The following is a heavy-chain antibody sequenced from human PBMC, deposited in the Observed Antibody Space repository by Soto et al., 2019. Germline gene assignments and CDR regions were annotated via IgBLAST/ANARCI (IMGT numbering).Heavy chain of an antibody. Sequence: GGSLRLSCAASGFTFSSYSMNWVRQAPGKGLEWISYISSHSSTLHYADSVKGRFTISRDNAGNSLYLQMNSLRDEDTAVYYCVRDGSGNLYLNWFDPRGQGTLVTVSS. D-gene: IGHD6-19*01. J-gene: IGHJ5*02. CDR2: ISSHSSTL. V-gene: IGHV3-48*02. CDR3: VRDGSGNLYLNWFDP. CDR1: GFTFSSYS.